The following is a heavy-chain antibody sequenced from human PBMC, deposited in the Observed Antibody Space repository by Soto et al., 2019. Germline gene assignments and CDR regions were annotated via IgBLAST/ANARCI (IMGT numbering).Heavy chain of an antibody. CDR2: INWDGDSI. CDR1: GITFDDFA. CDR3: ALGSSSSCYSVNC. D-gene: IGHD6-6*01. J-gene: IGHJ4*02. Sequence: EVQLVESGGGLVQPGRSLRLSCVASGITFDDFAMHWVRQAPGKGLEWVSGINWDGDSIDYADSVKGRLTITRDKAKSSLYIQMSSPRREDPAVYFCALGSSSSCYSVNCWGQGTVVTVSS. V-gene: IGHV3-9*01.